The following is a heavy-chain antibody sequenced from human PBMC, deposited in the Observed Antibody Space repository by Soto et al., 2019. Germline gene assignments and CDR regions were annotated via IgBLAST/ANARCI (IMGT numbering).Heavy chain of an antibody. D-gene: IGHD3-10*01. CDR3: ARGAPRGRGVPTYLHY. CDR1: GDSITGGGYY. Sequence: SLTCTVSGDSITGGGYYCNWVRQLPGKGLEWIGCVYYTGTTYYNPSLKSRITISIDSSKNQFSLTLSSVTAADTALYICARGAPRGRGVPTYLHYWGQGTLVTV. CDR2: VYYTGTT. V-gene: IGHV4-31*03. J-gene: IGHJ4*02.